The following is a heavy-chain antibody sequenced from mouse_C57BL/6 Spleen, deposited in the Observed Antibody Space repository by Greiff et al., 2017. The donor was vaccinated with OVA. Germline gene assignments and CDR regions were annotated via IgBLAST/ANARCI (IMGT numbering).Heavy chain of an antibody. Sequence: VQLQQPGAELVRPGSSVKLSCKASGYTFTSYWMHWVKQRPIQGLEWIGNIDPSDSETHYNQKFTDKATLTVDKSSSTASMQLSSLTSEDSAVYYCAREGTGTSWFAYWGQGTLVTVSA. J-gene: IGHJ3*01. D-gene: IGHD4-1*01. CDR2: IDPSDSET. CDR1: GYTFTSYW. V-gene: IGHV1-52*01. CDR3: AREGTGTSWFAY.